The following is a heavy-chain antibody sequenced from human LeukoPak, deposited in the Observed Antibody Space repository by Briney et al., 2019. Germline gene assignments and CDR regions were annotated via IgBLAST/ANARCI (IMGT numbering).Heavy chain of an antibody. CDR3: ATAHSYSSSSFDP. CDR1: GYTFTSYD. V-gene: IGHV1-8*01. D-gene: IGHD6-6*01. CDR2: MNPNSGNT. J-gene: IGHJ5*02. Sequence: ASVKVSCKASGYTFTSYDINWVRQATGQGLEWTGWMNPNSGNTGYAQKFQGRVTMTRNTSISTAYMELSSLRSEDTAVYYCATAHSYSSSSFDPWGQGTLVTVSS.